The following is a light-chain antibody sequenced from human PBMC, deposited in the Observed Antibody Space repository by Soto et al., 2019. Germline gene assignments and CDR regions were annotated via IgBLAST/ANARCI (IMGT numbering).Light chain of an antibody. J-gene: IGKJ2*01. CDR2: EAS. Sequence: DIQMTQSPSTLSASVGDRVTITCRASQSISSWLAWYQQKPGKAPKLLIHEASSLERGVTSRFSGSGSGTEFTLSISSLQPDDFATYYCHQYNSYSGTFGQGTKLEIK. CDR3: HQYNSYSGT. V-gene: IGKV1-5*01. CDR1: QSISSW.